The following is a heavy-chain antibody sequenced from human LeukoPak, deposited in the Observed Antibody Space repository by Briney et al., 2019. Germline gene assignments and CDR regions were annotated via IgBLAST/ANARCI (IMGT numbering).Heavy chain of an antibody. Sequence: SVKVSCKASGGTFSSYAISWVRQAPGQGLEWMGGIIPIFGTANYAQKFQGRVTITADKSTSTAYMELSSLRSEDTAVYYCARDRRMASGWYATGDALDIWGQGTMVTVSS. CDR1: GGTFSSYA. V-gene: IGHV1-69*06. J-gene: IGHJ3*02. CDR3: ARDRRMASGWYATGDALDI. CDR2: IIPIFGTA. D-gene: IGHD6-19*01.